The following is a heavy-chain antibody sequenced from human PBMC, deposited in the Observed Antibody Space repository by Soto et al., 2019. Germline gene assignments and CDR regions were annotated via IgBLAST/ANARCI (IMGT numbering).Heavy chain of an antibody. CDR2: IYWDGDV. J-gene: IGHJ5*02. CDR1: GFSLTTTGVG. Sequence: QITLKESGPTLVKPTQTLTLTCTSSGFSLTTTGVGVGWIRQPPRKALEWLALIYWDGDVRYSPYLTSRLTITKDTSKNQVVLTMTNMDPVDTATYYCVHRLYTTSRGRWFDPWGQGTLVTVSS. V-gene: IGHV2-5*02. D-gene: IGHD3-16*01. CDR3: VHRLYTTSRGRWFDP.